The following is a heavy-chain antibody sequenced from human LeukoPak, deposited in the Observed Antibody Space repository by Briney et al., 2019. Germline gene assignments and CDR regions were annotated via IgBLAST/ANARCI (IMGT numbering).Heavy chain of an antibody. CDR1: GFSLSTSGVG. J-gene: IGHJ5*02. D-gene: IGHD3-22*01. Sequence: SGPTLVNPTQTLTLTCTFSGFSLSTSGVGVGWIRQPPGKALEWLALIYWDDDKRNSPSLRNRLTITKDTSKNQVVLTMTNMDPVDTGTYYCAHRGRSGYRFDPWGQGTLVTVSS. CDR3: AHRGRSGYRFDP. V-gene: IGHV2-5*02. CDR2: IYWDDDK.